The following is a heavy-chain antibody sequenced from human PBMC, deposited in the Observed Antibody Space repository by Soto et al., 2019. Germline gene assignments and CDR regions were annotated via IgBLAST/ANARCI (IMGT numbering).Heavy chain of an antibody. Sequence: GGSLRLSCAASGFNFSAYGMHWVRQAPGTGLELVALLSFDASKKYYADSVKGRFTISRDTSRNTLYLQMNSLRVEDTAVYYCARDRLELGLRYFGPNMDVWGKGTTVTVSS. V-gene: IGHV3-30*03. CDR3: ARDRLELGLRYFGPNMDV. CDR2: LSFDASKK. J-gene: IGHJ6*03. D-gene: IGHD3-9*01. CDR1: GFNFSAYG.